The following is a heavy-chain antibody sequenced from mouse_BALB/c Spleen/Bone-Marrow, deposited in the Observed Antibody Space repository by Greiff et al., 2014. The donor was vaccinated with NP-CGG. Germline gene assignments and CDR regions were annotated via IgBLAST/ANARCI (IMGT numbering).Heavy chain of an antibody. Sequence: VQLQQSGPELAKPGASVKISCKASGYSFTGYFMNWVMQSHGKSLEWIGRINPYNGDTFYNQKFKGKATLTVDKSSSTAHMELRSLASEDSAVYYGARSGYYGNSYFDYWGQGTTLTVSS. CDR2: INPYNGDT. D-gene: IGHD1-1*01. CDR1: GYSFTGYF. CDR3: ARSGYYGNSYFDY. V-gene: IGHV1-20*02. J-gene: IGHJ2*01.